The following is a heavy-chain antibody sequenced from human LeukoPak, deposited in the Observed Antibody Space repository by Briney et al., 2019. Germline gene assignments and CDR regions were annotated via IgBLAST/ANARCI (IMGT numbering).Heavy chain of an antibody. Sequence: ASVKVSCKSSGYTFTSYDINWVRQATGQGLEWMGWMNPNSGNIGYAQKFQGRVTMTRNTSISTAYMELSSLRSEDTAVYYCAIPYYDSSGYLFFDYWGQGTLVTVSS. J-gene: IGHJ4*02. D-gene: IGHD3-22*01. CDR3: AIPYYDSSGYLFFDY. CDR1: GYTFTSYD. V-gene: IGHV1-8*01. CDR2: MNPNSGNI.